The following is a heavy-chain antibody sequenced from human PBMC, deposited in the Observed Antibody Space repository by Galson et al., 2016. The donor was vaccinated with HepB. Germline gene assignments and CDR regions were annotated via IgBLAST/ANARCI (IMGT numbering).Heavy chain of an antibody. Sequence: SLRLSCAVSGLSVSDAWMTWVRQAPGKGLEWVGNIRNKRDGGTADYGAPVKGRFTISRDDSKNTLYLQMSSLKTDDKAVYFCTTWDWGLDCWGQGTLVTVSS. V-gene: IGHV3-15*05. J-gene: IGHJ4*02. CDR2: IRNKRDGGTA. CDR1: GLSVSDAW. D-gene: IGHD3/OR15-3a*01. CDR3: TTWDWGLDC.